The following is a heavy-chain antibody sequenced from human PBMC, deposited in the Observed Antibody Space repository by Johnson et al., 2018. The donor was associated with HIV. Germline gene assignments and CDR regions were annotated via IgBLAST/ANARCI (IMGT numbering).Heavy chain of an antibody. J-gene: IGHJ3*02. Sequence: MQLVESGGGLVQPGGSLRLSCAASGFTFSSYAMSWVRQAPGKGLEWVSVIYSGGSTYYADSVKGRFTISRDNSKNTLYLQMNSLRAEDTAVYYCAKRGSGWPSDAFDIWGQGTMVTVSS. D-gene: IGHD6-19*01. CDR2: IYSGGST. CDR1: GFTFSSYA. V-gene: IGHV3-23*03. CDR3: AKRGSGWPSDAFDI.